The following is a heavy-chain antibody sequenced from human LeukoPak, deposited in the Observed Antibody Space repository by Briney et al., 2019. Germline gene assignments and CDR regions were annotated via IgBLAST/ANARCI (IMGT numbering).Heavy chain of an antibody. CDR2: INSDGSST. V-gene: IGHV3-74*01. CDR3: AGGGHYYGSGSYDYYYYGMDV. Sequence: PGGSLRLSCAASGFTFSSYWMHWVRQAPGKGLVWVSRINSDGSSTSYADSVKGRFTISRDNAKNTLYLQMNSLRAEDTAVYYCAGGGHYYGSGSYDYYYYGMDVWGQGTTVTVSS. D-gene: IGHD3-10*01. J-gene: IGHJ6*02. CDR1: GFTFSSYW.